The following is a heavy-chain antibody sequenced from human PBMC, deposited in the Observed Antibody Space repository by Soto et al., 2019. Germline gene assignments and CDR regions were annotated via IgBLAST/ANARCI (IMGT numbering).Heavy chain of an antibody. J-gene: IGHJ4*02. V-gene: IGHV4-34*01. CDR3: ARGAVGYYNYYFVY. Sequence: QVQLQQWGAGLLKPSETLSLTCAVYGGSFSGYYWNWIRQPPGKGLEWIGEINPSGSTTYNPSLKSRVTISLDASKNQFSLRLSSVTAADTAVYYCARGAVGYYNYYFVYWGQGTLVTVPS. CDR1: GGSFSGYY. D-gene: IGHD3-9*01. CDR2: INPSGST.